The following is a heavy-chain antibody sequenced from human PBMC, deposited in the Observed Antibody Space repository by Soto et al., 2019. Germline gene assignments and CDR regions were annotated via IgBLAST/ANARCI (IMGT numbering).Heavy chain of an antibody. CDR2: INAGNGNT. V-gene: IGHV1-3*01. J-gene: IGHJ4*02. Sequence: ASVKVSCKASGYTFTSYSMHWVRQAPGQRLEWMGWINAGNGNTKYSQKFQGRVTLTRDTSASIAYMELGSLRSEDTAVYYCARDLVGPGDYWGQGTLVTVSS. D-gene: IGHD2-8*02. CDR1: GYTFTSYS. CDR3: ARDLVGPGDY.